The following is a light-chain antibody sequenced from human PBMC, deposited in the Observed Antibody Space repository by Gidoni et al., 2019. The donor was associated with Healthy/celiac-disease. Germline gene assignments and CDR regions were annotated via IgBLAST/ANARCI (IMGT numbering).Light chain of an antibody. CDR3: QQYDNLP. J-gene: IGKJ4*01. CDR2: DAS. V-gene: IGKV1-33*01. CDR1: QDISNY. Sequence: DIQMTQSPSSLSASVGDRVTITCQASQDISNYLNWYQQKPGKAPKLLIYDASNLETGVPSTFSGSGSGTDFTFTISSLQPEDIATYYCQQYDNLPFXGXTKVEIK.